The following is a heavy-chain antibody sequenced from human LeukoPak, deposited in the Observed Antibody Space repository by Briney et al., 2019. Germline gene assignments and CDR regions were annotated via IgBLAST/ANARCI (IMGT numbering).Heavy chain of an antibody. V-gene: IGHV1-18*01. CDR1: GGTFSSYA. J-gene: IGHJ4*02. D-gene: IGHD5-24*01. CDR2: ISAYNGNT. CDR3: ARDRGWLQLADY. Sequence: ASVKVSCKASGGTFSSYAISWVRQAPGQGLEWMGWISAYNGNTNYAQKLQGRVTMTTDTSTSTAYMELRSLRSDDTAVYYCARDRGWLQLADYWGQGTLVTVSS.